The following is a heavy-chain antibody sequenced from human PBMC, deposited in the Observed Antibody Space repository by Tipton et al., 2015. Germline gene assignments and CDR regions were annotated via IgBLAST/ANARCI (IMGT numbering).Heavy chain of an antibody. CDR1: GFSFTTSA. J-gene: IGHJ6*02. CDR3: ARDNVGSSPLYHYYGMDV. V-gene: IGHV3-48*01. D-gene: IGHD3-10*01. Sequence: GSLRLSCGASGFSFTTSAMNWVRQTPGKGLEWISYISSSSVTIYYADSVKGRFTISRDNAKKSLYLQMSSLRADDTGVYFCARDNVGSSPLYHYYGMDVWGQGTTVTVSS. CDR2: ISSSSVTI.